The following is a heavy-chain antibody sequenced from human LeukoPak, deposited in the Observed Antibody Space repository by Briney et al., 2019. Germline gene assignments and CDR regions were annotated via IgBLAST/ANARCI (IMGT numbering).Heavy chain of an antibody. D-gene: IGHD3-3*01. Sequence: GGSLRLSCAASGFTFSSYWMSWVRQAPGKGLEWVANIKQDGSEKYYVDSVKGRLTISRDNAKNSLYLQMNSLKTEDTAVYYCTTDFSYIGWHWGQGTLVTVSS. CDR1: GFTFSSYW. J-gene: IGHJ1*01. CDR2: IKQDGSEK. CDR3: TTDFSYIGWH. V-gene: IGHV3-7*01.